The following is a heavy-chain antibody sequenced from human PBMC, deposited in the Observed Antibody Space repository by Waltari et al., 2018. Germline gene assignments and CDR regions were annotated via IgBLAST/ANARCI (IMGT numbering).Heavy chain of an antibody. CDR3: ASTPDCSSTSCYAS. CDR2: IYHSGST. Sequence: QVQLQESGPGLVKPSETLSLTCTVSGYSISSGYYWGWLRQPPGKGLEWIGSIYHSGSTYYNPSLKSRVTISVDTSKNQFSLKLSSVTAADTAVYYCASTPDCSSTSCYASWGQGTLVTVSS. CDR1: GYSISSGYY. V-gene: IGHV4-38-2*02. J-gene: IGHJ5*02. D-gene: IGHD2-2*01.